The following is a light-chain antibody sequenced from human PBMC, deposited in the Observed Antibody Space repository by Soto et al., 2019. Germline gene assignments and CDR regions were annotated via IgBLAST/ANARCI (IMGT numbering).Light chain of an antibody. Sequence: QSVLTQPPSVSAAPGQTVTISCSGSSFDIGNNYVSWYQHLPGTAPKLLIYENNKRPSGIPDRFSGSKSGTSATLGITGLQTGDEADYYCGTWDNSLSADVFGTGTKVTVL. J-gene: IGLJ1*01. CDR1: SFDIGNNY. CDR2: ENN. V-gene: IGLV1-51*02. CDR3: GTWDNSLSADV.